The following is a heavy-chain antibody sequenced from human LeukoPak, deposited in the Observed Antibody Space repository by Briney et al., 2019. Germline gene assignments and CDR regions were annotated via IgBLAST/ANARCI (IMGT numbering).Heavy chain of an antibody. J-gene: IGHJ4*02. CDR2: INPNSGGT. CDR3: ARAGRCGGDCYDY. Sequence: ASVKVSCKASGYTFTGYYMHWVRQAPGQGLEWMGRINPNSGGTNYAQKFQGRVTMTRDTSISTAYMELSRLRSDDTAAYYCARAGRCGGDCYDYWGQGTLVTVSS. V-gene: IGHV1-2*06. D-gene: IGHD2-21*01. CDR1: GYTFTGYY.